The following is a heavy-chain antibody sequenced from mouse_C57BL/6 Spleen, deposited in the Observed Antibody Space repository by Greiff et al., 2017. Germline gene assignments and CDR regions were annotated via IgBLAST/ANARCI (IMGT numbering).Heavy chain of an antibody. Sequence: VQLQQSGAELVRPGASVKLSCKASGYTFTDYYINWVKQRPGQGLEWIARIYPGSGNTYYNEKFKGKATLTAEKSSSTAYMQLSSLTSEDSAVYFCAREGPNDYDGGGFDYWGQGTTLTVSS. J-gene: IGHJ2*01. CDR1: GYTFTDYY. D-gene: IGHD2-4*01. V-gene: IGHV1-76*01. CDR3: AREGPNDYDGGGFDY. CDR2: IYPGSGNT.